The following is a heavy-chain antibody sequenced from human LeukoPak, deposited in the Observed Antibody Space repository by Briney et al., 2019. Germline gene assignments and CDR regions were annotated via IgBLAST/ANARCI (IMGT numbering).Heavy chain of an antibody. Sequence: PGGSLRLSCAASGFTFSSYAMSWVRQAPGKGLEWVSAISGSGGSTYYADSVKGRFTISRDDSKNTLYLQMNSLRAEDTAIYYCAKDATVTTTGNAFDIWGQGTMVTVSS. D-gene: IGHD4-17*01. CDR2: ISGSGGST. CDR3: AKDATVTTTGNAFDI. V-gene: IGHV3-23*01. CDR1: GFTFSSYA. J-gene: IGHJ3*02.